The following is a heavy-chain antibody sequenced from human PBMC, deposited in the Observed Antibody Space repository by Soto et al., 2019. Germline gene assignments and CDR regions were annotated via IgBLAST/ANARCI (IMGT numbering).Heavy chain of an antibody. D-gene: IGHD1-1*01. CDR1: GFTFSSFE. V-gene: IGHV3-48*03. CDR2: IDTRGSTI. Sequence: PRCSLRLSCAASGFTFSSFELNWVRQAPGKGLEWISYIDTRGSTIYYADSVKGRFTISRDNAKNSLYLQMNSLRAEDTAVYYCAKSRDAYNFYFYYGMDVWGQGTSVIVSS. J-gene: IGHJ6*02. CDR3: AKSRDAYNFYFYYGMDV.